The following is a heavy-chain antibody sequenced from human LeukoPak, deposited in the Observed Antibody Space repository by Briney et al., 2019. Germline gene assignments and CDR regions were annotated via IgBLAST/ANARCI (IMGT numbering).Heavy chain of an antibody. CDR2: IWYGGSNK. D-gene: IGHD2-15*01. CDR1: GFTFSSYG. CDR3: ARDRLRPLYYYMDV. J-gene: IGHJ6*03. V-gene: IGHV3-33*01. Sequence: HPGGSLRLSCAASGFTFSSYGMHWVRQAPGKGLEWVAVIWYGGSNKYYADSVKGRFTISRDNSKNTLYLQMNSLRAEDTAVYYCARDRLRPLYYYMDVWGKGTTVTVSS.